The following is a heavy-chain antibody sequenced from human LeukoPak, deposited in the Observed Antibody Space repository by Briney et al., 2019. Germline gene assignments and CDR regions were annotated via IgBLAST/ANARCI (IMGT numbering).Heavy chain of an antibody. V-gene: IGHV4-39*07. Sequence: SETLSLTCSVSNGSISSSDYYWGWIRQPPGKGLEWIGSIYYSGSTYYDPSLKSRVTISVDTSKNQFSLKLSSVTAADTAVYYCARGIYSSGWYGPIDYWGQGTLVTVSS. D-gene: IGHD6-19*01. J-gene: IGHJ4*02. CDR3: ARGIYSSGWYGPIDY. CDR2: IYYSGST. CDR1: NGSISSSDYY.